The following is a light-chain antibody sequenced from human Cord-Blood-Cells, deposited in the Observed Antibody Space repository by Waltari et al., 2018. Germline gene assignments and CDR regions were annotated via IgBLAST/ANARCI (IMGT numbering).Light chain of an antibody. CDR2: DVS. V-gene: IGLV2-11*01. Sequence: QSALTQPRSVSGSPGQSVTISCTGTSSDVGGYNYVSWYHQHPGKAPKLMIYDVSKRPAGVPVRFSGSKSGNTASLTISGLQAEDEADYYCCSYAGSYNWVFGGGTKLTVL. J-gene: IGLJ3*02. CDR3: CSYAGSYNWV. CDR1: SSDVGGYNY.